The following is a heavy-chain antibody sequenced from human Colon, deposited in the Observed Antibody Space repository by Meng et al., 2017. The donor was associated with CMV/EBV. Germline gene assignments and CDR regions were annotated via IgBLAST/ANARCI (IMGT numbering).Heavy chain of an antibody. CDR3: VRDVPGDIDYIFDY. J-gene: IGHJ4*02. CDR1: GLTLSRYW. Sequence: GGSLRLSCVASGLTLSRYWMHWVRQVPGEGPMWVARISHDRDNAIYADPVKGRFTASRDSTRNIVYLQMNSLRVDDTAIYFCVRDVPGDIDYIFDYWGQGAQVTVSS. D-gene: IGHD4-11*01. V-gene: IGHV3-74*01. CDR2: ISHDRDNA.